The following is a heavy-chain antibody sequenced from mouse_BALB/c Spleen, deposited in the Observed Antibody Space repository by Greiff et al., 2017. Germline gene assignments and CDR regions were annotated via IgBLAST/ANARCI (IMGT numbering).Heavy chain of an antibody. V-gene: IGHV14-3*02. J-gene: IGHJ3*01. D-gene: IGHD1-1*01. CDR3: AREAAYYGSSFAY. CDR1: GFNIKDTY. CDR2: IDPANGNT. Sequence: VQLQQSGAELVKPGASVKLSCTASGFNIKDTYMHWVKQRPEQGLEWIGRIDPANGNTKYDPKFQGKATITADTSSNTAYLQLSSLTSEDTAVYYCAREAAYYGSSFAYWGQGTLVTVSA.